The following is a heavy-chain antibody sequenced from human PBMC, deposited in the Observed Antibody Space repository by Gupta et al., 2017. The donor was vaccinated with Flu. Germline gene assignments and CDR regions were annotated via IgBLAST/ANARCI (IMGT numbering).Heavy chain of an antibody. CDR3: ARAAVTLSAGDYYYYAGIDD. J-gene: IGHJ6*02. D-gene: IGHD6-13*01. V-gene: IGHV1-69*01. CDR2: VIPPSGRS. CDR1: A. Sequence: AICGIRRAPGHGLEWVGWVIPPSGRSNHAQKCQGRLTITADASTTTAFMELTSLRLDDSAVYYCARAAVTLSAGDYYYYAGIDDWGQGTTVTVSS.